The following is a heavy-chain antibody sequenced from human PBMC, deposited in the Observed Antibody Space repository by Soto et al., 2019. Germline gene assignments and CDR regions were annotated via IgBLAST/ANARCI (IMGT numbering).Heavy chain of an antibody. D-gene: IGHD2-15*01. V-gene: IGHV3-30*18. CDR2: ISSDGSDK. CDR1: GFTFSNFG. Sequence: QVQLVESGGGVVQPGRSLRLSCAASGFTFSNFGMHWVRQAPGKGLEWVAVISSDGSDKYYSDSVKGRFTISRDNSKNTLFLQMNRLRVEDTAVYDCAKGSEVARQELDYWGQGTLVTVSS. CDR3: AKGSEVARQELDY. J-gene: IGHJ4*02.